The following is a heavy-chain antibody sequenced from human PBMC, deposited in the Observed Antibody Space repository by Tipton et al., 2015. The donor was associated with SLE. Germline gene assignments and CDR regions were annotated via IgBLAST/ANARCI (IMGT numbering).Heavy chain of an antibody. J-gene: IGHJ5*01. V-gene: IGHV4-38-2*02. Sequence: TLSLTCNVSGFAISSGYYWSLIRQPPRKGLEWIGSVYHTGGTYYSPSLRSRVTISTDTSKNLFSLSLTSVTAADTAIYFCARQQWLLLLDSWGQGTLVTVSS. CDR2: VYHTGGT. CDR3: ARQQWLLLLDS. D-gene: IGHD6-19*01. CDR1: GFAISSGYY.